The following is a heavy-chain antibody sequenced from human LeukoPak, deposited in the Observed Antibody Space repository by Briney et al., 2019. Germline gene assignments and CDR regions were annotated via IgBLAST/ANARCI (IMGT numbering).Heavy chain of an antibody. CDR2: IWYDGSNK. D-gene: IGHD3-3*01. V-gene: IGHV3-33*01. CDR3: AREPILTTHYGMDV. J-gene: IGHJ6*02. CDR1: GFTFSSYG. Sequence: SGGSLRLSCAASGFTFSSYGMHWAPRPPARGWGWGAVIWYDGSNKYYADSVKGRFTISRDNSKNTLYLQMNSLRAEDTAVYYCAREPILTTHYGMDVWGQGTTVTVSS.